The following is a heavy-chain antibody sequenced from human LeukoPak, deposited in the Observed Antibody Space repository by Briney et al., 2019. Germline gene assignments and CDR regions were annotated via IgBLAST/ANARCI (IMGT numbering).Heavy chain of an antibody. V-gene: IGHV3-64*01. J-gene: IGHJ6*03. CDR3: AREFYGSGSYYGGGGYYYYMDV. CDR1: GFTFSSYA. D-gene: IGHD3-10*01. CDR2: ISSNGGST. Sequence: AGGSLRLSCAASGFTFSSYAMHWVRQAPGKGLEYVSAISSNGGSTYYANSVKGRFTISRDNSKNTLYLQMGSLRAEDMAVYYCAREFYGSGSYYGGGGYYYYMDVWGKGTTVTISS.